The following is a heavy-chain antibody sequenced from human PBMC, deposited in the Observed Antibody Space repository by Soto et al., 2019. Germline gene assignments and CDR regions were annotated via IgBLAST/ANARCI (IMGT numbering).Heavy chain of an antibody. D-gene: IGHD5-12*01. J-gene: IGHJ4*02. CDR2: IYPSGST. CDR1: GGSISSGGYS. V-gene: IGHV4-30-2*01. Sequence: QLQLQESGSGLVKPSQTLSLTCAVSGGSISSGGYSWSWLRQPPGKGLEWIGYIYPSGSTYYNPCLKSRVTISVDRSKNQFSLKLSSVTAADTAVYYCAAGGGLPRYYWGQGTLVTVSS. CDR3: AAGGGLPRYY.